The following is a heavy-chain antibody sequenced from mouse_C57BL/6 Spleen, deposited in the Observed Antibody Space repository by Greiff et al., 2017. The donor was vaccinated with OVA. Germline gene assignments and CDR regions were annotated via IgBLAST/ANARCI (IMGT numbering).Heavy chain of an antibody. Sequence: VQLQQSGAELVKPGASVKLSCKASGYTFTEYTIHWVKQRSGQGLEWIGWFYPGSGSIKYNEKFKDKATLTADKYSSTVYMELSRLTSEDTAVYFWARHGSPNWDGAYYFDYWGQGTTRTVSS. V-gene: IGHV1-62-2*01. J-gene: IGHJ2*01. CDR1: GYTFTEYT. D-gene: IGHD4-1*02. CDR3: ARHGSPNWDGAYYFDY. CDR2: FYPGSGSI.